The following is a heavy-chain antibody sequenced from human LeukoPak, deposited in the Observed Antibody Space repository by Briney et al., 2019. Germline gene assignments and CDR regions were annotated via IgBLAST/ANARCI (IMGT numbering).Heavy chain of an antibody. CDR2: INPSGGST. J-gene: IGHJ6*04. V-gene: IGHV1-46*01. CDR3: ARGSHGSDNTYYFYGMDV. CDR1: GYTFTSYC. D-gene: IGHD3-10*01. Sequence: GASVKVSCKASGYTFTSYCMHWVRQVPGQGLEWMGLINPSGGSTYYAQKFLGRVSMTSDTSTNRVYMEMSSLRSEDTAIYYCARGSHGSDNTYYFYGMDVWGKGTTVTVSS.